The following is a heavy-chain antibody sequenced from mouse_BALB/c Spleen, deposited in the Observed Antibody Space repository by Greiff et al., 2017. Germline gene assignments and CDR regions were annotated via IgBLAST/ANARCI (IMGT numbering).Heavy chain of an antibody. CDR3: AITTVVARGAMDY. Sequence: EVNVVESGGGLVQPGGSRKLSCAASGFTFSSFGMHWVRQAPEKGLEWVAYISSGSSTIYYADTVKGRFTISRDNPKNTLFLQMTSLRSEDTAMYYCAITTVVARGAMDYWGQGTSVTVSS. D-gene: IGHD1-1*01. CDR1: GFTFSSFG. J-gene: IGHJ4*01. CDR2: ISSGSSTI. V-gene: IGHV5-17*02.